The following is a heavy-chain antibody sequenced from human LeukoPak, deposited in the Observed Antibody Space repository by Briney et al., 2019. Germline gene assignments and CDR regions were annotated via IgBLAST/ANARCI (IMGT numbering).Heavy chain of an antibody. CDR1: GYSISSGYY. CDR2: IYHSGST. D-gene: IGHD3-10*01. J-gene: IGHJ5*02. CDR3: AKSSWSLFDP. V-gene: IGHV4-38-2*02. Sequence: PSETLSLTCTVSGYSISSGYYWGWIRQPPGKGLEWIGYIYHSGSTYYNPSLKSRVTISADTSKNQFSLKLSSVTAADTAVYYCAKSSWSLFDPWGQGTLVTVSS.